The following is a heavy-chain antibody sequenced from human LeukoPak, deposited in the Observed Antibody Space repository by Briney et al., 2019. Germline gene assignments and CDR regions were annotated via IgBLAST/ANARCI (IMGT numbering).Heavy chain of an antibody. D-gene: IGHD5-18*01. V-gene: IGHV3-73*01. Sequence: GGSLGLSCAASGFTFSGSAMHWVRQASGKGLEWVGRIRSKANSYATAYAASVKGRFTISRDDSKNTAYLQMNSLKTEDTAVYYCTSFTGYSYGSIYWGQGTLVTVSS. J-gene: IGHJ4*02. CDR2: IRSKANSYAT. CDR1: GFTFSGSA. CDR3: TSFTGYSYGSIY.